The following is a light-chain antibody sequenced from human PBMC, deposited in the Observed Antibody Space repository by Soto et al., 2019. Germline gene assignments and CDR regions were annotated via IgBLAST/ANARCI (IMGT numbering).Light chain of an antibody. V-gene: IGKV3-11*02. J-gene: IGKJ5*01. CDR1: QRIXTA. CDR2: DST. Sequence: LTQCAAPLSLSPGERATLSCRASQRIXTAFGWYQQKSGKPPRIVIXDSTLRANAVPDRFGGSRSGREFTLTINSIEPADFAGYYCQQRNVGSTSTFGQGTRLEIK. CDR3: QQRNVGSTST.